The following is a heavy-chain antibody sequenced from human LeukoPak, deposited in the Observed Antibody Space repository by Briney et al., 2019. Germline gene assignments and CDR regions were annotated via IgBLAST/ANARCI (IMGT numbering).Heavy chain of an antibody. CDR2: IYTSLIT. D-gene: IGHD3-3*01. CDR1: GGSISSYY. J-gene: IGHJ5*02. CDR3: ARLVTIFDPVLGWFDP. V-gene: IGHV4-4*09. Sequence: PYETLSLTCTVSGGSISSYYWSWIRQHPGKRLECIGYIYTSLITNYNPPLKSRVTISVDTSKNQLSLKLSSVTAADTAVYYCARLVTIFDPVLGWFDPWSQGTLVTVSS.